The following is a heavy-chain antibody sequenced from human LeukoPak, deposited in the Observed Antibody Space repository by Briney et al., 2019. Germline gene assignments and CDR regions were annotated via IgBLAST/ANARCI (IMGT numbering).Heavy chain of an antibody. CDR3: ARDLGVAVADTTGPNDY. CDR2: IIPSNGHT. CDR1: GYSFTTFG. J-gene: IGHJ4*02. D-gene: IGHD6-19*01. V-gene: IGHV1-18*01. Sequence: ASVRVSCKASGYSFTTFGITWVRQAPGQGLEWMGRIIPSNGHTDFAQKVQGRVTLTTDTSTSTAYMELRSLRSDDTAVYYCARDLGVAVADTTGPNDYWGQGTLVTVSS.